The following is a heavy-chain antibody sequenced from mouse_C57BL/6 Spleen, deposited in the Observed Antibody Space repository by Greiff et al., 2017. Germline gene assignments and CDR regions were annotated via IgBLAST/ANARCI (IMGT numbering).Heavy chain of an antibody. CDR1: GFNFKDYY. CDR2: IGPDDGAT. J-gene: IGHJ2*01. V-gene: IGHV14-1*01. Sequence: VQLQQSGAELVRPGASVTLSCTASGFNFKDYYMHWVKQRPEQGLEWIGRIGPDDGATDYAPKFQGKATMTADTYSNTAYLQLSSLTAEDTAVYYCTGGAARDWGQGTTLTVDS. CDR3: TGGAARD. D-gene: IGHD3-1*01.